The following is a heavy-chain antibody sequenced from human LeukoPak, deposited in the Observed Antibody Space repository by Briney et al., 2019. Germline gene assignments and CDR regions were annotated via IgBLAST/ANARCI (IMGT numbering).Heavy chain of an antibody. J-gene: IGHJ4*02. D-gene: IGHD6-19*01. CDR2: IYYSGST. CDR1: GGSISSSSYY. Sequence: SETLSLTCTVSGGSISSSSYYWGWIRQPPGKGLEWIGSIYYSGSTYYNPSLKSRVTISVDTSKNQFSLKLSSVTAADTAVYYCARDMDRGQWLVRPYNWGQGTLVTVSS. CDR3: ARDMDRGQWLVRPYN. V-gene: IGHV4-39*07.